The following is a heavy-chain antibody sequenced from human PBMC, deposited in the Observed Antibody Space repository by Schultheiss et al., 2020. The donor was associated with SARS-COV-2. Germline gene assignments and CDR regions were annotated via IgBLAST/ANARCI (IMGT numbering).Heavy chain of an antibody. CDR2: INHSGST. CDR1: GGSFSGYY. CDR3: ARDLRYYYDYYGMDV. J-gene: IGHJ6*02. V-gene: IGHV4-34*01. Sequence: SETLSLTYAVYGGSFSGYYWSWIRQPPGKGLEWIGEINHSGSTNYNPSLKSRVTISVDTSKNQFSLKLSSVTAADTAVYYCARDLRYYYDYYGMDVWGQGTTVTVSS.